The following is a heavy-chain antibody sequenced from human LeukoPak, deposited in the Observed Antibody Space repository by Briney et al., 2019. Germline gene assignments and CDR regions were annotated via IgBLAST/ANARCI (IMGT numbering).Heavy chain of an antibody. CDR2: INPNSGGA. Sequence: ASVKVSCKSSGYTFTGYSMYWVRQAPGQGLEWMGWINPNSGGANYAQKFQGRVTMTRDTSISAVYMELSRLTSDDTAVYYCAREFRTTTWSFDAFDLWGQGTMVTVSS. CDR1: GYTFTGYS. J-gene: IGHJ3*01. D-gene: IGHD1/OR15-1a*01. CDR3: AREFRTTTWSFDAFDL. V-gene: IGHV1-2*02.